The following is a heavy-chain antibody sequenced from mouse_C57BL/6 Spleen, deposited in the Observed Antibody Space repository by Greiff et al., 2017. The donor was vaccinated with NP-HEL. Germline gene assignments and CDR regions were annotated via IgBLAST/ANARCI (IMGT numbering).Heavy chain of an antibody. Sequence: EVKLEESGPGLVKPSQSLSLTCSVTGYSITSGYYWNWIRQFPGNKLEWMGYISYDGSNNYNPSLKNRISITRDTSKNQFFLKLNSVTTEDTATYYCARGGGYGSGFAYWGQGTLVTVSA. CDR2: ISYDGSN. J-gene: IGHJ3*01. CDR1: GYSITSGYY. D-gene: IGHD1-1*01. CDR3: ARGGGYGSGFAY. V-gene: IGHV3-6*01.